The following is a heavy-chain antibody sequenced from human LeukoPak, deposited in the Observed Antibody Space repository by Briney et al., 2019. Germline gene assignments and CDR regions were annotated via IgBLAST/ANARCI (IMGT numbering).Heavy chain of an antibody. CDR2: ISYSGST. Sequence: KPSETLSLTCTVSGDSISSSYWSWIRQPPGKGLEWIGYISYSGSTSSNPSLRSRVTISVDTSKNQFSLRLTSVTAADTAMYYCARGGQPNWFDPWGQGTLVTVSS. CDR3: ARGGQPNWFDP. J-gene: IGHJ5*02. D-gene: IGHD3-16*01. CDR1: GDSISSSY. V-gene: IGHV4-59*01.